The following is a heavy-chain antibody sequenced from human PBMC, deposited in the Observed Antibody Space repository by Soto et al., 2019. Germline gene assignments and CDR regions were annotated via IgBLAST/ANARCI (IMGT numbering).Heavy chain of an antibody. CDR2: ISNNEGRT. J-gene: IGHJ4*02. V-gene: IGHV3-64*01. CDR3: AREWGSGYSYGCDY. Sequence: PGGSLRLSCAGSGFTFSSYAMHWVRQAPGKGLEYVSAISNNEGRTYYANSVKGKFTISRDNSKNTLDLQVGSLRAEDMAVYYYAREWGSGYSYGCDYWGQGTMVTVSS. CDR1: GFTFSSYA. D-gene: IGHD5-18*01.